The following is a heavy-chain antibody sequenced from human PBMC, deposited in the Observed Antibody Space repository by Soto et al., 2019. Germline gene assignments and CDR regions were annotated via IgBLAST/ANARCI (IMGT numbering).Heavy chain of an antibody. CDR3: ARGPGSSWYRVRSFKYYFDY. D-gene: IGHD6-13*01. J-gene: IGHJ4*02. Sequence: SETLSLTCTVSGGSISSGGYYWSWIRQHPGKGLEWIGYIYYSGSTYYNPSLKSRVTISVDTSKNQFSLKLSSVTAADTAVYYCARGPGSSWYRVRSFKYYFDYWGQGTLVTVSS. V-gene: IGHV4-31*03. CDR1: GGSISSGGYY. CDR2: IYYSGST.